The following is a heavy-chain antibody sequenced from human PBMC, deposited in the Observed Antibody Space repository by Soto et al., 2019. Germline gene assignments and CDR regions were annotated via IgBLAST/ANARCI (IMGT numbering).Heavy chain of an antibody. Sequence: PGGSLRLSCAASGFTFSTYSMNWVRQAPGKGLEWVSSISSSGTYIHYADSLQGRFTISRDSAKNSLYLQMISLRAEDTAVYYCARDPSDCSSTSCWGYYALDVWGQGTTVTVSS. CDR1: GFTFSTYS. CDR2: ISSSGTYI. CDR3: ARDPSDCSSTSCWGYYALDV. V-gene: IGHV3-21*01. J-gene: IGHJ6*02. D-gene: IGHD2-2*01.